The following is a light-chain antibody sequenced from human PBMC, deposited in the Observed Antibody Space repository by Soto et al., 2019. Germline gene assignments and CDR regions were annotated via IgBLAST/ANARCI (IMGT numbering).Light chain of an antibody. J-gene: IGKJ1*01. CDR3: QQYNNWPWT. CDR1: QSVSSN. CDR2: GAS. V-gene: IGKV3-15*01. Sequence: EIVMTQSPATLSVSPGERATLSCRASQSVSSNLAWYQQKPGQAPRLLIYGASTRATGIPARFSGSGSETAFTLTDSSLQSEDFAVYYYQQYNNWPWTLGQGNKVEIK.